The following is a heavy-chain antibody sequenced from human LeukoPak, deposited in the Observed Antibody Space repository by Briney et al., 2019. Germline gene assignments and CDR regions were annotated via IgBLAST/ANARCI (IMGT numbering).Heavy chain of an antibody. D-gene: IGHD1-14*01. V-gene: IGHV3-21*01. CDR1: GFTFSSYS. Sequence: KPGGSLRLSCAASGFTFSSYSMNWVRQAPGKGLEWVSSISSSSSYLYYANSVKGRFIISKDNAKNSLYLQMNSLRAEDTAVYYCARDQEPVYYFDYWGQGTLVTVSS. J-gene: IGHJ4*02. CDR2: ISSSSSYL. CDR3: ARDQEPVYYFDY.